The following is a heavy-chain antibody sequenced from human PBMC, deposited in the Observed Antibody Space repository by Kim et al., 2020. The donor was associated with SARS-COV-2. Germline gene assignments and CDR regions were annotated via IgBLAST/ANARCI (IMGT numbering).Heavy chain of an antibody. CDR3: ARESSSWYFSHYYYYGMDV. CDR1: GDSVSSNSAA. J-gene: IGHJ6*02. Sequence: SQTLSLTCAISGDSVSSNSAAWNWIRQSPSRGLEWLGRTYYRSKWYNDYAVSVKSRITINPDTSKNQFSLQLNSVTPEDTAVYYCARESSSWYFSHYYYYGMDVWGQGTTVTVSS. V-gene: IGHV6-1*01. D-gene: IGHD6-13*01. CDR2: TYYRSKWYN.